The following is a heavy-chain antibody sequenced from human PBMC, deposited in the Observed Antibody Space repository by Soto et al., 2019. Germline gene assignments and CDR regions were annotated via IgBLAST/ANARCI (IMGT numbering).Heavy chain of an antibody. V-gene: IGHV1-69*01. D-gene: IGHD2-15*01. J-gene: IGHJ6*02. CDR1: GGTFSSYA. Sequence: QVQLVQSGAEVKKPGSSVKVSCKASGGTFSSYAISWVRQAPGQGLEWMGGIIPIFGTANYAQKFQGRVTITADESTSTAYMELSSRRSEDTAVYYCARADQYCSGGSCYSYYGMDVWGQGTTVTVSS. CDR2: IIPIFGTA. CDR3: ARADQYCSGGSCYSYYGMDV.